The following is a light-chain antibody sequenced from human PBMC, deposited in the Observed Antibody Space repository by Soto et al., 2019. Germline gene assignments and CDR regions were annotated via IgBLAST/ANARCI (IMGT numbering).Light chain of an antibody. CDR3: QQRSNWPPIT. Sequence: EIVMTQSPATLSVSPGERATLSCRASQSVGSNYLAWYQQKPGQAPRLLIYDASNRATGIPARFSGSGSGTDFTLTISSLEPEDFAVYYCQQRSNWPPITFGQGTRLEIK. V-gene: IGKV3-11*01. CDR1: QSVGSNY. J-gene: IGKJ5*01. CDR2: DAS.